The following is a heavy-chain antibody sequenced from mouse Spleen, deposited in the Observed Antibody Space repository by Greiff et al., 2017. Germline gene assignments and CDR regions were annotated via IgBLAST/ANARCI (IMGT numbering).Heavy chain of an antibody. D-gene: IGHD1-1*01. V-gene: IGHV1-59*01. CDR2: IDPSDSYT. CDR1: GYTFTSYW. CDR3: ARWVTTVVEGPAY. Sequence: QVQLQQPGAELVRPGTSVKLSCKASGYTFTSYWMHWVKQRPGQGLEWIGVIDPSDSYTNYNQKFKGKATLTVDTSSSTAYMQLSSLTSEDSAVYYCARWVTTVVEGPAYWGQGTLVTVSA. J-gene: IGHJ3*01.